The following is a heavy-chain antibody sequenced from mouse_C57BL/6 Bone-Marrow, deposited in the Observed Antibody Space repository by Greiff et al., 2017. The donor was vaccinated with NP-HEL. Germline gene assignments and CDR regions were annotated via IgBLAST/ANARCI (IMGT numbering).Heavy chain of an antibody. D-gene: IGHD1-1*01. CDR3: ARSSGSSLYYAMDY. J-gene: IGHJ4*01. CDR2: IHPNSGST. V-gene: IGHV1-64*01. CDR1: GYTFTSYW. Sequence: VQLQQPGAELVKPGASVKLSCKASGYTFTSYWMHWVKQRPGQGLEWIGMIHPNSGSTNYNEKFKSKATLTVDKSSSTAYMQLSSLTSEDSAVYYCARSSGSSLYYAMDYWGQGTSVTVSS.